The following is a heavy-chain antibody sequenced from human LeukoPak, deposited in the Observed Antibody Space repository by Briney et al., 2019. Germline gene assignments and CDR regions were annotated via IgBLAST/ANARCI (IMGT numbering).Heavy chain of an antibody. CDR1: GFTFSSYV. V-gene: IGHV3-23*01. Sequence: PGGSLRLSCAASGFTFSSYVVNWVRQAPGKGLEWVSAISGSGGSTYYADSVKGRFTISRDNAKNSLYLQMNSLRAEDTAVYYCAADAFDIWGQGTMVTVSS. J-gene: IGHJ3*02. CDR3: AADAFDI. CDR2: ISGSGGST.